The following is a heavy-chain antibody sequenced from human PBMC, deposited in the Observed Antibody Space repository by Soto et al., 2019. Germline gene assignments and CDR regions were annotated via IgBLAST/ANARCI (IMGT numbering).Heavy chain of an antibody. Sequence: GGSLRLSCAASGFTFSSYGMHWVRQAPGKGLEWVAVISYDGSNKYYADSVKGRFTISRDNSKNTLYLQMNSLRAEDTALYYCAKRTVTSWFDPWGQGTLVTVSS. CDR1: GFTFSSYG. CDR3: AKRTVTSWFDP. J-gene: IGHJ5*02. V-gene: IGHV3-30*18. CDR2: ISYDGSNK. D-gene: IGHD4-4*01.